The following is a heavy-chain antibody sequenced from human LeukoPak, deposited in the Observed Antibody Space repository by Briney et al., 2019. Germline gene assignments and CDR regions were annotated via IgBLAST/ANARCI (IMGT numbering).Heavy chain of an antibody. J-gene: IGHJ3*02. D-gene: IGHD3-16*01. CDR3: ARTTHVMAFDI. V-gene: IGHV3-53*01. CDR1: GFTVSSNY. Sequence: GGSLRLSCAASGFTVSSNYMSWVRQAPGKGLEWVSVIYSGGSTYYADSVKGRFTISRDNSKNTLYLQMNSLRAEDTAVYYCARTTHVMAFDIWGQGTMVTVSS. CDR2: IYSGGST.